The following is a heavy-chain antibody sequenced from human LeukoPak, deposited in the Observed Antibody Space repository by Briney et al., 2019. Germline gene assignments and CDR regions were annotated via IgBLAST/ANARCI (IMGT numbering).Heavy chain of an antibody. CDR3: ASGFSSSPYFDY. CDR2: FTCSSSYI. J-gene: IGHJ4*02. V-gene: IGHV3-21*01. Sequence: GGSLSLSCAVSGFTFSTYYMNWVRQAPGKGLEWVSFFTCSSSYIYYTDSVKGRLTTSRDNAKNSLCLQMNSLRDEYTAVYYCASGFSSSPYFDYWGQGTLVTVSP. CDR1: GFTFSTYY. D-gene: IGHD6-6*01.